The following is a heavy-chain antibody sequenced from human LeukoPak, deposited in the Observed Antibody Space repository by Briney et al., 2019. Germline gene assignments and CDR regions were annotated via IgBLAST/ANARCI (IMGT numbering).Heavy chain of an antibody. CDR3: TTVHGAGPVNFDY. CDR1: GFTFSSVW. CDR2: IKSRTDGETT. Sequence: GGALRLSCTASGFTFSSVWMTWVRQAPGKGLEWVGRIKSRTDGETTDYAAPVKGRFSISRDDSENTLYLQMNSLKNEDTAVYFCTTVHGAGPVNFDYWGQGSLVTVSS. V-gene: IGHV3-15*01. J-gene: IGHJ4*02. D-gene: IGHD3-16*01.